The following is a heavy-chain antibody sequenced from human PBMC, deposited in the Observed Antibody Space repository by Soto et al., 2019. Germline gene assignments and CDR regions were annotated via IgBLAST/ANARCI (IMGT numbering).Heavy chain of an antibody. CDR3: ARGPQPYFDY. D-gene: IGHD2-2*01. Sequence: GGSLRLSCAASGFTFSSYSMNWVRQAPGKGLEWVSYISSSSSTIYYADYVKGRFTISRDNAKNSLYLQMNSLRAEGTAVYYCARGPQPYFDYWGQGTLVTVSS. V-gene: IGHV3-48*01. CDR2: ISSSSSTI. CDR1: GFTFSSYS. J-gene: IGHJ4*02.